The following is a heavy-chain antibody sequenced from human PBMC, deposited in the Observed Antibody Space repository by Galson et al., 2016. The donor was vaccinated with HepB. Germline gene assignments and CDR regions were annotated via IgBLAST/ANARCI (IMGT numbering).Heavy chain of an antibody. V-gene: IGHV4-31*03. Sequence: TLSLTCTVSGGSISSGGYYWSWIRQHPGKGLEWIGYIHYTGSTYYNPPLKSRVTISVDTSKNQFSLKLSSVTAADTAVYYCARVRLDWPRPEEAYDIWGQGTMVSVSS. CDR3: ARVRLDWPRPEEAYDI. CDR2: IHYTGST. CDR1: GGSISSGGYY. J-gene: IGHJ3*02. D-gene: IGHD3-9*01.